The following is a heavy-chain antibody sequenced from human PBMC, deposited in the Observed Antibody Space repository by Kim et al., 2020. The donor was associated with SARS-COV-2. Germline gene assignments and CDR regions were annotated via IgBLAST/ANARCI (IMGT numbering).Heavy chain of an antibody. J-gene: IGHJ6*02. Sequence: DSVKGRFTISRDNAKNSLYLQMNSLRDEDTAVYYCARAPMYSSGFYGMDVWGQGTTVTVSS. CDR3: ARAPMYSSGFYGMDV. D-gene: IGHD6-19*01. V-gene: IGHV3-48*02.